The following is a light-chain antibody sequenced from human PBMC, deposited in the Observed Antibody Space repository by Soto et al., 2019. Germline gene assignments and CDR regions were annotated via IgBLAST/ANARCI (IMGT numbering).Light chain of an antibody. Sequence: QSVLTQPRSVSGSPGQSVTISCTGTSSDVGGYNYVSWYQQHPGKAPKLMISDVRKRPSGVPDRFSGSKSGNTASLTISGLQAEDEADYYCCSYAGSFLKVFGTGT. CDR2: DVR. V-gene: IGLV2-11*01. J-gene: IGLJ1*01. CDR3: CSYAGSFLKV. CDR1: SSDVGGYNY.